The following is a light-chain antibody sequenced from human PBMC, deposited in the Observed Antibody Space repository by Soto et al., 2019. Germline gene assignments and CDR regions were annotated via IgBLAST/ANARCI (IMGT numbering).Light chain of an antibody. J-gene: IGKJ4*01. V-gene: IGKV1-12*01. CDR1: QGISNW. CDR2: AAS. CDR3: QQTNSFPLS. Sequence: DIQMTQSPSSVSASVGDRVTITCRESQGISNWLAWYQQKPGKAPKLLIYAASSLHSGVPSRFSGSGSGTDFTLTISSLQPEDFATYYCQQTNSFPLSFGGGTKVEIK.